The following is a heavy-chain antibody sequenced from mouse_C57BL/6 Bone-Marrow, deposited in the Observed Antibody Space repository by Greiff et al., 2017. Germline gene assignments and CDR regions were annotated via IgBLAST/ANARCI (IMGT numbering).Heavy chain of an antibody. Sequence: QVQLKQSGPELVKPGASVKISCKASGYSFTSYYIHWVKQRPGQGLEWIGWIYPGSGNTKYTEKFKGKATLTADTSSSTAYMQLSSLTSEDSAVYYCARDDGYLYYFDYWGQGTTLTVSS. CDR3: ARDDGYLYYFDY. CDR2: IYPGSGNT. J-gene: IGHJ2*01. CDR1: GYSFTSYY. D-gene: IGHD2-3*01. V-gene: IGHV1-66*01.